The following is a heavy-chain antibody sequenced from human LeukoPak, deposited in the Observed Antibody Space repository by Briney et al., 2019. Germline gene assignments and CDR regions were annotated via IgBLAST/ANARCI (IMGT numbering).Heavy chain of an antibody. D-gene: IGHD6-13*01. CDR2: ISSSSGYI. CDR3: AASIADRRSWFADY. V-gene: IGHV3-21*01. Sequence: GGSLKLSCAASGFTFSYYGMNWVRQAPGKGLEVVSSISSSSGYIYYADSVKGRFTISRDNAKNSLYLQMNSLRAEDTGLYYCAASIADRRSWFADYWGQGTLVTVSS. CDR1: GFTFSYYG. J-gene: IGHJ4*02.